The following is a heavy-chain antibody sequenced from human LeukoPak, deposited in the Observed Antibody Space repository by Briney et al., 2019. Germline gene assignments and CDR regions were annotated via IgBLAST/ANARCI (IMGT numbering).Heavy chain of an antibody. V-gene: IGHV3-74*01. CDR2: INSDGSST. CDR1: GFTFSRDW. CDR3: ARDSPQCSGGYCYFVY. Sequence: PGGSLRLSCVASGFTFSRDWMHWVRQAPGKGLAWVSRINSDGSSTSYADSVKGRFPISRDNVKNTLYLQMNSLRVEDTAVYYCARDSPQCSGGYCYFVYWGQGTLVTVSS. D-gene: IGHD2-15*01. J-gene: IGHJ4*02.